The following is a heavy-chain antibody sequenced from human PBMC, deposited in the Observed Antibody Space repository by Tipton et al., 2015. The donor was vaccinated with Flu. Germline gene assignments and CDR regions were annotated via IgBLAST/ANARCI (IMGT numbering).Heavy chain of an antibody. V-gene: IGHV5-51*03. D-gene: IGHD2-15*01. CDR3: VRRGGGDTIAVVAGPGGSVFDY. CDR1: GYSFTHFW. CDR2: IYPGDSNT. Sequence: QLVQSGAEVKKPGESLKIPCKASGYSFTHFWIGWVRQMPGKGLEWMGIIYPGDSNTSYSPSFQGQVTISADKSINTAYLQWSSLKASDTAMYCCVRRGGGDTIAVVAGPGGSVFDYWGQGTLVTVSS. J-gene: IGHJ4*02.